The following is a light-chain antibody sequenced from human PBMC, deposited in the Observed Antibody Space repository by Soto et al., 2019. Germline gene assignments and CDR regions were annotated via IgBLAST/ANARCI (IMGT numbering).Light chain of an antibody. CDR1: SSDVGGYNY. CDR3: NSYAGSNVYV. V-gene: IGLV2-8*01. CDR2: EVS. J-gene: IGLJ1*01. Sequence: QSALTQPPSASGSPGQSVTISCTGTSSDVGGYNYVSWYQQHPGKAPKLMIYEVSKRPSGVPDRFSGSKSGNTASLTVSGLQAEYEADYYCNSYAGSNVYVFGTGTKLTVL.